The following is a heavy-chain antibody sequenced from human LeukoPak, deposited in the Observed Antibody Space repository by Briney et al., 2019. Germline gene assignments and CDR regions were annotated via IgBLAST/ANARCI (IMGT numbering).Heavy chain of an antibody. D-gene: IGHD6-6*01. CDR3: AKAIVEQLVGGDWFDP. J-gene: IGHJ5*02. CDR2: IYSGGTT. V-gene: IGHV3-66*01. Sequence: GGSLRLSCAASGFTVSSDYMSWVRQAPGKGPEWVSVIYSGGTTHYADSVKGRFTISRDNSKNTLYLQMNSLRAEDTAVYYCAKAIVEQLVGGDWFDPWGQGTLVTVSS. CDR1: GFTVSSDY.